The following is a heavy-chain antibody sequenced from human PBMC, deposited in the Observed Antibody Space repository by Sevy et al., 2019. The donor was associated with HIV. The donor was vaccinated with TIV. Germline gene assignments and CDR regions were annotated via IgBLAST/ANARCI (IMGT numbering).Heavy chain of an antibody. CDR1: GFTFSNYA. J-gene: IGHJ4*02. V-gene: IGHV3-30*04. CDR2: ISYDGSNK. D-gene: IGHD5-12*01. CDR3: ARVDEQRWLRLYYFDY. Sequence: GGSLRLSCVASGFTFSNYAMHWVRQAPGKGLEWVAVISYDGSNKYYADSVKGRFTISRDNSKDTLYLQMNSLRAEDTAVYYCARVDEQRWLRLYYFDYWGQGTLVTVSS.